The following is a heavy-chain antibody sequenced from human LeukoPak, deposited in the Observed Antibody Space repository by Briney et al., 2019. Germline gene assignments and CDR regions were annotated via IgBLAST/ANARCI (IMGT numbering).Heavy chain of an antibody. CDR1: GFTFSSYA. D-gene: IGHD3-22*01. Sequence: GGSLRLSCAASGFTFSSYAMSWVRQVPGKGLELVSAISGSGGSTYYADSVKGRFTISRDNSKNTLYLQMNSLRAEDTAVYYCAKNPKETSGYYSYFDYWGQGTLVTVSS. V-gene: IGHV3-23*01. J-gene: IGHJ4*02. CDR2: ISGSGGST. CDR3: AKNPKETSGYYSYFDY.